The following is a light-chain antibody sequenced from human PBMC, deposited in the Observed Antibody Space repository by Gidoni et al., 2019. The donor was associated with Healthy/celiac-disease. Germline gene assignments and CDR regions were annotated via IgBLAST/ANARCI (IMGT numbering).Light chain of an antibody. J-gene: IGKJ1*01. CDR1: QSIRSY. CDR2: AA. V-gene: IGKV1-39*01. CDR3: QQSYRTPRT. Sequence: DIQMTQSPSSLSASVGDRVTITCRASQSIRSYLNWYQQTPGKAPKLLIYAASRFSGSGSGTDFTRTISSLQPEDFATYYCQQSYRTPRTFGQGAKVEIK.